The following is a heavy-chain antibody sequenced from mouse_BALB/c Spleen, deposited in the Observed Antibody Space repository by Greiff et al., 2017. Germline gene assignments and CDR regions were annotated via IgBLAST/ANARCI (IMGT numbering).Heavy chain of an antibody. D-gene: IGHD2-3*01. CDR1: GYSITSDYA. V-gene: IGHV3-2*02. J-gene: IGHJ2*01. CDR2: ISYSGST. Sequence: EVQLVESGPGLVKPSQSLSLTCTVTGYSITSDYAWNWIRQFPGNKLEWMGYISYSGSTSYNPSLKSRISITRDTSKNQFFLQLNSVTTEDTATYYCARVGDGPFDYWGQGTTLTVSS. CDR3: ARVGDGPFDY.